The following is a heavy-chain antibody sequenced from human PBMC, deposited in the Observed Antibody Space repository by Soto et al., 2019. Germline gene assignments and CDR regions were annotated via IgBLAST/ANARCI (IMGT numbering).Heavy chain of an antibody. CDR1: GFTFSSYW. D-gene: IGHD1-1*01. J-gene: IGHJ4*02. CDR2: IKQDGSEK. Sequence: GSLRLSCAASGFTFSSYWMSWVRQAPGKGLEWVANIKQDGSEKYYVDSVKGRFTISRDNAKNSLYLQTNSLRAEDTAVYYCARSGNWNDGIAYYWGQGTLVTVS. CDR3: ARSGNWNDGIAYY. V-gene: IGHV3-7*01.